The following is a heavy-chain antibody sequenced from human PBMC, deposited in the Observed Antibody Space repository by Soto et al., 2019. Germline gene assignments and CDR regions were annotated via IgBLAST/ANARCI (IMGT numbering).Heavy chain of an antibody. V-gene: IGHV3-64D*06. Sequence: PVGSLRLSCSASGLNFNDYAMHWVRQAAGKGLKYVSSISSNGVSTYYADSVKGRFTISRDNSKNTLYLQMNSLRVEDTAVYYCVKDRFVNYWGQGALVTVSS. CDR3: VKDRFVNY. D-gene: IGHD3-3*01. J-gene: IGHJ4*02. CDR2: ISSNGVST. CDR1: GLNFNDYA.